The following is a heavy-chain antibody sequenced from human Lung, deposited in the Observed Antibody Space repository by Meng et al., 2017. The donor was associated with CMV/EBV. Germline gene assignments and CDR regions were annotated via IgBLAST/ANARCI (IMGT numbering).Heavy chain of an antibody. Sequence: ASSVTFSTYAMHWVRQAPGQGLAWVAVISFDGSNEYYADSVKGRFTISRDNSANTLYLHMNSLRAEDTALYYCARVAGTYYSSPIDYWGQGTLVTVSS. CDR3: ARVAGTYYSSPIDY. D-gene: IGHD1-26*01. J-gene: IGHJ4*02. V-gene: IGHV3-30*04. CDR1: SVTFSTYA. CDR2: ISFDGSNE.